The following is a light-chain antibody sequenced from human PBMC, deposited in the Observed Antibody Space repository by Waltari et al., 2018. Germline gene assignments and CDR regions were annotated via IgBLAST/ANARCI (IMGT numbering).Light chain of an antibody. CDR1: TSNP. CDR2: DGN. CDR3: SCFTTTNTLV. Sequence: QSAVTQPASVPGSPRRSHPPSSTGPTSNPSWYQQPPGKVPKLTLYDGNKRPSGISNRFSGSKSADAASLTISGLQADDEADYYCSCFTTTNTLVFGGGTKVTVL. V-gene: IGLV2-23*01. J-gene: IGLJ2*01.